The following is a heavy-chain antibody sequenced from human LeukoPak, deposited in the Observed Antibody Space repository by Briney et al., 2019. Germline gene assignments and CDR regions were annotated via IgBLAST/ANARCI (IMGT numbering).Heavy chain of an antibody. J-gene: IGHJ4*02. V-gene: IGHV4-4*07. CDR1: GASISSYY. CDR3: ALQGQSNSHLDF. Sequence: SETLSLTCTVSGASISSYYWSWIRQPAGKGLEWIGRIYTSGSTNYDPSLKSRVTMSVDTSKNQFSLKLSSVTAADTAVYFCALQGQSNSHLDFLGQGTLVTVSS. D-gene: IGHD4-23*01. CDR2: IYTSGST.